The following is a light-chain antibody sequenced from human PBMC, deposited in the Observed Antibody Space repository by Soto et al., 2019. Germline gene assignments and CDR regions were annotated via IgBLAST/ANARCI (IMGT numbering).Light chain of an antibody. J-gene: IGKJ5*01. CDR3: QQRSNWPIT. CDR1: QSVSSY. V-gene: IGKV3-11*01. CDR2: DAS. Sequence: EIVITPSPAPLSVSPGERATLSCRASQSVSSYLAWYQQKPGQAPRLLIYDASNRATGIPARFSGSGSGTDFTLTISSLEPEDFAVYYCQQRSNWPITFGQGTRLEIK.